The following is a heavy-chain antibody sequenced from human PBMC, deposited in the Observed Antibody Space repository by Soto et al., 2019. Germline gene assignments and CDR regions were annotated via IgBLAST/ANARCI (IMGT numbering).Heavy chain of an antibody. CDR1: GGTFSSYA. V-gene: IGHV1-69*13. CDR2: IIPIFGTA. D-gene: IGHD6-6*01. Sequence: ASVKVSCKASGGTFSSYAISWVRQAPGQGLEWMGGIIPIFGTANYAQKFQGRVTITADESTSTAYMELSSLRSEDTAVYYCASSYSSSSWDYYYGMDVWGQGTTVTVSS. J-gene: IGHJ6*02. CDR3: ASSYSSSSWDYYYGMDV.